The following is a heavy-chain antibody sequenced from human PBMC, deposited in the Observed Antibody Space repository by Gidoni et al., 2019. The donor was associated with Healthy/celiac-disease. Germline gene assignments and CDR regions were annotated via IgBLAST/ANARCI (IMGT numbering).Heavy chain of an antibody. J-gene: IGHJ5*02. CDR3: ASPGSQRTRGRNWFDP. CDR2: INHSGST. D-gene: IGHD1-7*01. Sequence: QVQLQQWGAGLLKPSETLSLTCAVYGGSFSGYYWSWIRQPPGKGLEWIGEINHSGSTNYNPSLKSRVTISVDTSKNQFSLKLSSVTAADTAVYYCASPGSQRTRGRNWFDPWGQGTLVTVSS. V-gene: IGHV4-34*01. CDR1: GGSFSGYY.